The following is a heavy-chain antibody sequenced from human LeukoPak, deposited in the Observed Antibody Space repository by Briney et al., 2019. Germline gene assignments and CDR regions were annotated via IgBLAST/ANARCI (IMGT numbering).Heavy chain of an antibody. D-gene: IGHD3-10*01. V-gene: IGHV3-33*01. CDR2: IWYDGSNK. Sequence: PGGSLRLSCAASGFTFRSYGMHWVRQAAGKGLEWVAVIWYDGSNKYHADSVKGRFTISRDDAKNTLYLQMNSLRAEDTAIYYCARASYGSGSYYGPSDWGQGTLVTVSS. CDR1: GFTFRSYG. J-gene: IGHJ4*02. CDR3: ARASYGSGSYYGPSD.